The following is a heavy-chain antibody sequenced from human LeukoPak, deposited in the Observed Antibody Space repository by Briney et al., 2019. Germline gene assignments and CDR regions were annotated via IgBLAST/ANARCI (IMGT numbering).Heavy chain of an antibody. CDR1: GYTFASYG. CDR3: ARGRHFGLDILTGPLDY. J-gene: IGHJ4*02. V-gene: IGHV1-18*04. CDR2: MSAYNGNT. D-gene: IGHD3-9*01. Sequence: ASVKVSCKASGYTFASYGISWVRQAPGQGLEWMGWMSAYNGNTNYAQKLQGRVTMTTDTSTSTAYMALRSLRSDDTAVYYCARGRHFGLDILTGPLDYWGQGTLVTVSS.